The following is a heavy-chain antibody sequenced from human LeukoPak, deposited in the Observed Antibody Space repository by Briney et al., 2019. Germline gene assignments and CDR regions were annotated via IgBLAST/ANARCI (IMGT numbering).Heavy chain of an antibody. J-gene: IGHJ4*02. Sequence: PGGSLRLSCSASGFTFSSYAMSWVRQAPGKGLEWVSVISGSGGSIYYADSVKGRFTISRDNSKNTLYLQMNSLRAVDTAIYYCAREGGTYDFFGGFFDYWGQGTLVTVSS. CDR1: GFTFSSYA. CDR3: AREGGTYDFFGGFFDY. D-gene: IGHD3-3*01. V-gene: IGHV3-23*01. CDR2: ISGSGGSI.